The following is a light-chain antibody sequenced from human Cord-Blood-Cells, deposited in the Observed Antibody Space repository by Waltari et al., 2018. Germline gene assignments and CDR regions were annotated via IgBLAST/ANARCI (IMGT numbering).Light chain of an antibody. CDR2: KAS. CDR3: QQYNSYSRT. V-gene: IGKV1-5*03. CDR1: QSMSSW. Sequence: DIQMTQSPSTLSASVGHRVTITCRASQSMSSWLAWYQQKPGKAPKLLIYKASSLESGVPSRFSGSGSGTEFTLTISSLQPDDFATYYCQQYNSYSRTFGQGTKVEIK. J-gene: IGKJ1*01.